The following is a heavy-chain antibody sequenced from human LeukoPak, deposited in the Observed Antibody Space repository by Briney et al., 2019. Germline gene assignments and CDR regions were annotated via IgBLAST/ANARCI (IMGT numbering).Heavy chain of an antibody. V-gene: IGHV1-2*02. CDR2: INPNTGGT. J-gene: IGHJ4*02. D-gene: IGHD3-10*01. CDR1: GYTFTDYY. Sequence: ASVKVSCKASGYTFTDYYLHWVRQAPGQGLEWMGWINPNTGGTNYAQKFQGRVTMTRDTSISTAYMDLSSLRSDDTAVYYCARDRGPSMVRGLNFDYWGQGTLVTVSS. CDR3: ARDRGPSMVRGLNFDY.